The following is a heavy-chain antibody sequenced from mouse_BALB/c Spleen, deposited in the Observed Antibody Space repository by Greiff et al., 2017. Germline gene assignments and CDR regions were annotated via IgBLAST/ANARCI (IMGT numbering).Heavy chain of an antibody. J-gene: IGHJ4*01. CDR2: ISTYYGDA. CDR1: GYTFTDYA. Sequence: QVQLQQSGAELVRPGVSVKISCKGSGYTFTDYAMHWVKQSHAKSLEWIGVISTYYGDASYNQKFKGKATMTVDKSSSTAYMELARLTSEDSAIYYCARSGSSYGGNYAMDYWGQGTSVTVSS. D-gene: IGHD1-1*01. CDR3: ARSGSSYGGNYAMDY. V-gene: IGHV1S137*01.